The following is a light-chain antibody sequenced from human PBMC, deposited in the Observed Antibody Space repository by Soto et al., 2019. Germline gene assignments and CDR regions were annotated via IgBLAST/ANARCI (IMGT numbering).Light chain of an antibody. CDR3: QQYDSSPLT. J-gene: IGKJ4*01. Sequence: EIVLTQSPGTLSLSPGERATLSCRASQSVSSSYLAWYQQKPGQAPRLLIYGASSRATGIPDRFSGSGSGTDFTLTIRRLEPGDFAVYYCQQYDSSPLTFGGGTKVEIK. V-gene: IGKV3-20*01. CDR2: GAS. CDR1: QSVSSSY.